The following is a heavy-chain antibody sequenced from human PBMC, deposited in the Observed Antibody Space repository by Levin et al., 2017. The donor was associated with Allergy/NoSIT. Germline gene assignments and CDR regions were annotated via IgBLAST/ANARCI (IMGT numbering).Heavy chain of an antibody. Sequence: SQTLSLTCAVSGFSIRGIYYWGWIRQPPGKGLEWIVSMYHTGNAYYNPSLKSRVTMSIDASNKQISLQLSSVTAADTAVYYCAKLSVIEAGTDYWGQGTLVTVSS. CDR1: GFSIRGIYY. J-gene: IGHJ4*02. CDR2: MYHTGNA. D-gene: IGHD6-19*01. V-gene: IGHV4-38-2*01. CDR3: AKLSVIEAGTDY.